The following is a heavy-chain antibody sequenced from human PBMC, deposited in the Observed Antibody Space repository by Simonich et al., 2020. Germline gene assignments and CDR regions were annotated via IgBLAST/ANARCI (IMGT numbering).Heavy chain of an antibody. Sequence: QVQLVQSGAEVKKPGASVKVSCKASGSTFTGYYIHWVGQAPGQGLEWMEWNNPNSGGTNYAQKFQGRVTMTRDTSISTAYMELSRLSSDDTAVYYCARVRFEAFDIWGQGTMVTVSS. J-gene: IGHJ3*02. CDR2: NNPNSGGT. CDR1: GSTFTGYY. CDR3: ARVRFEAFDI. V-gene: IGHV1-2*02.